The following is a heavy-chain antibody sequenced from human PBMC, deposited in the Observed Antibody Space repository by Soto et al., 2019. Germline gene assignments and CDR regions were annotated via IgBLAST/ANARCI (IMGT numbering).Heavy chain of an antibody. V-gene: IGHV1-24*01. CDR1: GYTLTELS. Sequence: ASVKVSCKVSGYTLTELSMHWVRQAPGKGLEWMGGFDPEDGETIYAQKFQGRVTMTEDTSTDTAYMELSSLRSEDTAVYYCATVSMTIGPNDYWGQGTLVTVSS. CDR2: FDPEDGET. CDR3: ATVSMTIGPNDY. J-gene: IGHJ4*02.